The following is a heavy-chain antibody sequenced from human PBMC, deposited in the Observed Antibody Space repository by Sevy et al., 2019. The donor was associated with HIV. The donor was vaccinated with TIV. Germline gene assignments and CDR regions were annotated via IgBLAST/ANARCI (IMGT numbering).Heavy chain of an antibody. V-gene: IGHV3-21*06. CDR3: ARGGGRDRSGG. CDR1: GFTFSDYA. CDR2: ITSSSRYI. J-gene: IGHJ4*02. D-gene: IGHD3-10*01. Sequence: GGSLRLSCAASGFTFSDYAMYWVRQAPGKGLEWVSTITSSSRYIYYADSVKGRFTISRDNAKNSLFLEMNSLTAEDTAVYYCARGGGRDRSGGWGQRTLVTVSS.